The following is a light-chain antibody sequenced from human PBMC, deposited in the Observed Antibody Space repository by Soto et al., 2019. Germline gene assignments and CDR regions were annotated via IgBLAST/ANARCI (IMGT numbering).Light chain of an antibody. CDR3: QQLNTYPIT. V-gene: IGKV1-9*01. J-gene: IGKJ5*01. Sequence: IQLTQSPSSLSASVGDRVTITCRASQGISSYLAWYQQKPGKAPKLLIYGASTLEGGVPFRLSGSGSGTDFTLIISSVQPEDFATYYCQQLNTYPITFGQGTRLEIK. CDR1: QGISSY. CDR2: GAS.